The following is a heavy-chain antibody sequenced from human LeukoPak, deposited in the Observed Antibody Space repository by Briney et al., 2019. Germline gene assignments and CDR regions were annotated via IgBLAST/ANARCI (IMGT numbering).Heavy chain of an antibody. CDR3: ARDIGIVVVPAATGWFDP. D-gene: IGHD2-2*01. J-gene: IGHJ5*02. CDR1: GFTFSSYA. CDR2: ISYDGSNK. Sequence: GGSLRLSCAASGFTFSSYAMHWVRQAPGKGLEWVAVISYDGSNKYYADSVKGRFTISRDNSKNTLYLQMNSLRAEDTAVYYCARDIGIVVVPAATGWFDPWGQGTLATVSS. V-gene: IGHV3-30-3*01.